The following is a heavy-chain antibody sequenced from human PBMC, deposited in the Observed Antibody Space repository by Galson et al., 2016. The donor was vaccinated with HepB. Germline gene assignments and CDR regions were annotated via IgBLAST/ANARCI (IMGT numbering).Heavy chain of an antibody. CDR1: GGSIGAYY. CDR2: IHYSGST. Sequence: SETLSLTCTVSGGSIGAYYWSWVRQPPGKGLEWIAFIHYSGSTSYTPSLKSRVTISIDTPTNQFSLKLTSVTAADTAVYYCARTGGRGWYFDLWGRGTLVTVSS. D-gene: IGHD3-10*01. CDR3: ARTGGRGWYFDL. J-gene: IGHJ2*01. V-gene: IGHV4-59*01.